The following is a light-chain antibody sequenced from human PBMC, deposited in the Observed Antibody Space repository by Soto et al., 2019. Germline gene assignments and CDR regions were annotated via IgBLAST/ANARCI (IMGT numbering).Light chain of an antibody. CDR3: QQYGSSFT. CDR1: QSVSSSY. CDR2: GAS. J-gene: IGKJ3*01. V-gene: IGKV3-20*01. Sequence: EIVLTQSPGTLSLSPGERATLSCRASQSVSSSYLAWYQQKPGQAPRLLIYGASSRATGIPDRFSGSGSGTDFTISRLEPEDFAVYYCQQYGSSFTFGPGTKVDIK.